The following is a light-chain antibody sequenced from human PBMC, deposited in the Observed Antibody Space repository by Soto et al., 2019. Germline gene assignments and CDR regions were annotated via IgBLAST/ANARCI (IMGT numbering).Light chain of an antibody. V-gene: IGKV2-30*01. CDR3: MQGTHWPWT. J-gene: IGKJ1*01. Sequence: DVVMTQSPLSLPITLGQPASISCRSSQSLVYTEGNTFLNWFQQRPGQSPRRLIYKVSNRDSGVPDRFSGSGSGTDFTLKISRVEAEDVGLYYCMQGTHWPWTFGQGTKVDI. CDR1: QSLVYTEGNTF. CDR2: KVS.